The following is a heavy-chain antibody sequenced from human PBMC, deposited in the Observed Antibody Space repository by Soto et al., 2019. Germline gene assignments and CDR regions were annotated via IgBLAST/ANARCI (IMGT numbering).Heavy chain of an antibody. Sequence: QVQLVESGGGVVQPGRSLRLSCAASGFTFSSYAMHWVRQAPGKGLEWVAVISYDGSNKYYADSVKGRFTISRDNSKNTLYLQMDSLRAEDTAVYYGGRDELGYYGSSGYLRRWGQGTLVTVSS. V-gene: IGHV3-30-3*01. J-gene: IGHJ4*02. CDR1: GFTFSSYA. D-gene: IGHD3-22*01. CDR2: ISYDGSNK. CDR3: GRDELGYYGSSGYLRR.